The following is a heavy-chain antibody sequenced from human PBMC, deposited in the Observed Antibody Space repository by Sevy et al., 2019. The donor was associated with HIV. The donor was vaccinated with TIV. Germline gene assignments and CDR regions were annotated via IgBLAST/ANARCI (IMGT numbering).Heavy chain of an antibody. CDR2: ISSDGGNE. CDR1: GFTFRTYG. D-gene: IGHD2-2*01. J-gene: IGHJ3*02. V-gene: IGHV3-30*03. CDR3: AIYCLTSTCYSSYEI. Sequence: GGSLRLSCAASGFTFRTYGMHWVRQAPGKGPEWVALISSDGGNEYYADSVRDRFTISRDNSKNTLFLQMNSLSPEDTAVYYCAIYCLTSTCYSSYEIWGQGTMVTVSS.